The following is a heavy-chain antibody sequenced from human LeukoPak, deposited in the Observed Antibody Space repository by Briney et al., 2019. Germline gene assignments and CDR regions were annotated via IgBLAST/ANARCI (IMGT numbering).Heavy chain of an antibody. CDR1: GGSFSGYY. CDR2: INHSGST. CDR3: ARERWLQLKSFDY. J-gene: IGHJ4*02. Sequence: KPSETLSLTCAVYGGSFSGYYWSWIRQPPGKGLEWIGEINHSGSTNYNPSLKSRVTISVDTSKNQSSLKLSSVTAADTAVYYCARERWLQLKSFDYWGQGTLVTVSS. V-gene: IGHV4-34*01. D-gene: IGHD5-24*01.